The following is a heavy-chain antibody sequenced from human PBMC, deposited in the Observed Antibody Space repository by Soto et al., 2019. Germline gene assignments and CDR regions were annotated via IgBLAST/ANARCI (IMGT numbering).Heavy chain of an antibody. CDR2: ISGSGGST. CDR1: GFTFSSYA. D-gene: IGHD3-22*01. V-gene: IGHV3-23*01. CDR3: AKDLVYDSSGYYYVPSYFDY. J-gene: IGHJ4*02. Sequence: EVQLLESGGGLVQPGGSLRLSCAASGFTFSSYAMSWVRQAPGKGLEWVSAISGSGGSTYYADSVKGRFTISRDNSKNTLYLQMNSLRAEDTAVYYCAKDLVYDSSGYYYVPSYFDYWGQGTLVTVSS.